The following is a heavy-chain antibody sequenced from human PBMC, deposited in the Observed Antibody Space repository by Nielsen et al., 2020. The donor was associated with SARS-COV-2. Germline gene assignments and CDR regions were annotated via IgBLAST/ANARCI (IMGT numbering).Heavy chain of an antibody. J-gene: IGHJ6*02. CDR1: GFTFDDYA. CDR3: AKVSITMIVVVIKGGYYGMDV. V-gene: IGHV3-9*01. Sequence: SLKISCAASGFTFDDYAMHWVRQAPGKGLEWVSGISWNSGSIGYADSVKGRFTISRDNAKNSLYLQMNSLRAEDTAVYYCAKVSITMIVVVIKGGYYGMDVWGQGTTVTVSS. D-gene: IGHD3-22*01. CDR2: ISWNSGSI.